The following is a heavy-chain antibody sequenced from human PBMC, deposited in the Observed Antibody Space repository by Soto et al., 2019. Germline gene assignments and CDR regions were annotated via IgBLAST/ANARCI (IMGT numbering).Heavy chain of an antibody. J-gene: IGHJ4*02. CDR2: IYYSGYT. D-gene: IGHD4-17*01. CDR3: ARSDDYVAFDY. V-gene: IGHV4-30-4*01. CDR1: GGSISSGDYK. Sequence: QVQLQESGPGLVKPSQTLSLTCTVSGGSISSGDYKWSWIRQPPGKGLEWIGYIYYSGYTYNNPSLNSRGATSVDTSKNTFSLKLSSVTAADTAVYYCARSDDYVAFDYWGQGTLVTVSS.